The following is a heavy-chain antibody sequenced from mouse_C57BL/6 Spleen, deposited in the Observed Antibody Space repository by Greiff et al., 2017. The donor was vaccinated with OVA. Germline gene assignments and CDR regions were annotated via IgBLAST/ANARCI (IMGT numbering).Heavy chain of an antibody. D-gene: IGHD1-1*01. CDR3: ATLYYYGSSPGDY. V-gene: IGHV3-6*01. Sequence: EVQLVESGPGLVKPSQSLSLTCSVTGYSITSGYYWNWIRQFPGNKLEWMGYISYDGSNNYNPSLKNRISITRDTSKNQFFLKLNSVTTEDTATYYCATLYYYGSSPGDYWGQGTSVTVSS. J-gene: IGHJ4*01. CDR2: ISYDGSN. CDR1: GYSITSGYY.